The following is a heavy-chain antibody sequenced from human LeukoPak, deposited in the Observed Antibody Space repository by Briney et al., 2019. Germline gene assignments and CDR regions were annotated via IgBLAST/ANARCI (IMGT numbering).Heavy chain of an antibody. Sequence: ASVKVSCKASVGTFSSYAISWVRQAPGQGLEWMGRIIPILGIANYAQKFQGRVTITADKSTSTAYMELSSLRSEDTAVYYCARDRLVVVVAAWWFDPWGQGTLVTVSS. D-gene: IGHD2-15*01. V-gene: IGHV1-69*04. CDR2: IIPILGIA. CDR1: VGTFSSYA. CDR3: ARDRLVVVVAAWWFDP. J-gene: IGHJ5*02.